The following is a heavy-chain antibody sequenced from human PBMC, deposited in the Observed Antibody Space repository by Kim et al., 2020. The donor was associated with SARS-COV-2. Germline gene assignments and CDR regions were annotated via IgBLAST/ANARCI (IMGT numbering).Heavy chain of an antibody. D-gene: IGHD1-26*01. CDR3: AKEGVGATEGVDY. Sequence: YADSVKGRFTISRDNSKNTLYLQMNSLRAEDTAVYYCAKEGVGATEGVDYWGQGTLVTVSS. V-gene: IGHV3-23*01. J-gene: IGHJ4*02.